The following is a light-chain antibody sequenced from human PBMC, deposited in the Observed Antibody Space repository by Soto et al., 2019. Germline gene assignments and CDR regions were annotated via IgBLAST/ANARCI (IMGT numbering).Light chain of an antibody. Sequence: QSALTQPASVSGSPGQSITISCTGARSDVGNYNLVSWYQQHPGKAPKLMIYEGSNRPSGVSNRFSGSKSGNTASLTISGLQAEDEADYYCCSYARSNSWVFGGGTKLTVL. CDR1: RSDVGNYNL. CDR2: EGS. V-gene: IGLV2-23*01. CDR3: CSYARSNSWV. J-gene: IGLJ3*02.